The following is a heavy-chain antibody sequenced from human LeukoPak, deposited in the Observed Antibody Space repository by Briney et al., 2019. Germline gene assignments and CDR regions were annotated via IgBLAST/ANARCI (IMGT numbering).Heavy chain of an antibody. CDR1: GFTFSSYW. J-gene: IGHJ4*02. V-gene: IGHV3-74*01. CDR3: ARVPGYYYDISDNFY. Sequence: GGSLRLSCAASGFTFSSYWMHWVRQAPGKGLVWVSRINSDGSSTSYADSVKGRFTISRDNAKNTLYLQMNSLRAEDTAVYYCARVPGYYYDISDNFYWGQGTLVTVSS. D-gene: IGHD3-22*01. CDR2: INSDGSST.